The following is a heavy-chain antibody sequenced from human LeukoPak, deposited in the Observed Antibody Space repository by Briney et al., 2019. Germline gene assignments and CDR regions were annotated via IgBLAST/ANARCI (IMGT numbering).Heavy chain of an antibody. CDR2: INHDGSEK. CDR1: GFTFSTYW. Sequence: GGSLRLSCAASGFTFSTYWMTWVRQAPGKGLEWVANINHDGSEKYYVDSVRGRFTISRDNAKNPLYLQMNSLRAEATALYYCARLLAYGGGGEAFDYWGQGSLVTVSS. CDR3: ARLLAYGGGGEAFDY. V-gene: IGHV3-7*01. J-gene: IGHJ4*02. D-gene: IGHD2-8*01.